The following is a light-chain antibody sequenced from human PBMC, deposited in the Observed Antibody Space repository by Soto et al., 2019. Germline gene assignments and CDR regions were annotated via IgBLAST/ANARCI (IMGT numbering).Light chain of an antibody. Sequence: DIQMTQSPSSLSASVGYIVTITCRASQSISNYLNWYQQKPGKAPKFLIYAASSLQSGVPSRFSGSGSGTDFTLTISSLQREDFATYFCQQSFSSSWTFGPGTKVDIK. CDR1: QSISNY. CDR3: QQSFSSSWT. CDR2: AAS. J-gene: IGKJ1*01. V-gene: IGKV1-39*01.